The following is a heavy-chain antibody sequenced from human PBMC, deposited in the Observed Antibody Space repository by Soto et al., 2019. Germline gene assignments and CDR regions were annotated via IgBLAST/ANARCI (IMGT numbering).Heavy chain of an antibody. V-gene: IGHV1-18*01. CDR2: ISAYNGNT. J-gene: IGHJ6*02. Sequence: ASVKVSCKASGYTFTSYGISWVRQAPGQGLEWMGWISAYNGNTNYAQKFQGRVTITADESTSTAYMELTSLRSEDTAVYYCARDKDRQQLGGNYYYGIDVWGQGTTVTVS. D-gene: IGHD3-3*02. CDR3: ARDKDRQQLGGNYYYGIDV. CDR1: GYTFTSYG.